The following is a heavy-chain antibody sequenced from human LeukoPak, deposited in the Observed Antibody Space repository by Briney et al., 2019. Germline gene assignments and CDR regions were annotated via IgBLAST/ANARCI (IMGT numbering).Heavy chain of an antibody. J-gene: IGHJ4*02. Sequence: GGSLRLSCAASGFTFDDYAMHWVRQAPGKGLEWVSGISWNSGSIGYADSVKGRFTISRDNSKNTLYLQMNSLRAEDTAVYYCARGRVGATRPGIDYWGQGTLVTVSS. CDR3: ARGRVGATRPGIDY. V-gene: IGHV3-9*01. CDR2: ISWNSGSI. CDR1: GFTFDDYA. D-gene: IGHD1-26*01.